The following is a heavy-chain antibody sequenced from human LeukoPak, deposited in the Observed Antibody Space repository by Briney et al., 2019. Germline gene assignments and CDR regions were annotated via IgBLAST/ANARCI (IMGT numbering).Heavy chain of an antibody. CDR2: IKTDGSLI. CDR3: ARDLNWETY. CDR1: GFTVSSNS. D-gene: IGHD7-27*01. Sequence: GGSLRLSCTVSGFTVSSNSMSWVRQAPGKGLEWVANIKTDGSLIYYVDSVKGRFTISRDNAKNSLYLQMNSLRVEDTAVYYCARDLNWETYWGQGTLVSVSS. V-gene: IGHV3-7*01. J-gene: IGHJ4*02.